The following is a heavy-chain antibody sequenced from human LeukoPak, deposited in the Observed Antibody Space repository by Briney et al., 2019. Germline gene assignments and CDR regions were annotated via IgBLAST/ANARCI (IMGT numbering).Heavy chain of an antibody. V-gene: IGHV4-59*01. J-gene: IGHJ4*02. CDR3: ARLSGYSSGHYYSDY. CDR1: GGSISSDY. Sequence: SETLSLTCTVSGGSISSDYWSWIRQPPGKGLEWIGYIYYRGSTNYNPSLKSRVTISVDTSKNQFSLKLSSVTAADSAVYYCARLSGYSSGHYYSDYWGQGTLVTVSS. D-gene: IGHD3-22*01. CDR2: IYYRGST.